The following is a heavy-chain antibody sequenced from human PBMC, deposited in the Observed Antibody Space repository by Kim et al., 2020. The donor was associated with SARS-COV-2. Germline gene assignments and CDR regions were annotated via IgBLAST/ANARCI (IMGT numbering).Heavy chain of an antibody. V-gene: IGHV3-48*02. Sequence: GGSLRLSCAASGFTFSSYSMNWVRQAPGKGLEWVSYISSSSSTIYYADSVKGRFTISRDNAKNSLYLQMNSLRDEDTAVYYCARDRGNVVVPAAIPNWFDPWGQGTLVTVSS. D-gene: IGHD2-2*01. CDR3: ARDRGNVVVPAAIPNWFDP. J-gene: IGHJ5*02. CDR2: ISSSSSTI. CDR1: GFTFSSYS.